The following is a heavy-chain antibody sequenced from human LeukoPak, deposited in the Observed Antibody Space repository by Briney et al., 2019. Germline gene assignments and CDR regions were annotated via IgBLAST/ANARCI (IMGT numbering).Heavy chain of an antibody. J-gene: IGHJ5*02. D-gene: IGHD3-10*01. V-gene: IGHV1-46*04. CDR3: ARDLGLRGVTNWFDP. CDR2: IYPSSGST. CDR1: AYTLSSYL. Sequence: PVASVNVSCRASAYTLSSYLIHWVRQAPGQGREGRGLIYPSSGSTVYAQKLQGRVTMTRDTSTSTVYMELSSLRSEDTAVYYCARDLGLRGVTNWFDPWGQGTLVTVSS.